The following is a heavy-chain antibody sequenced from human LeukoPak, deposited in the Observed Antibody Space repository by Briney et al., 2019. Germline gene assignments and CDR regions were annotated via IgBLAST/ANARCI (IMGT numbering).Heavy chain of an antibody. J-gene: IGHJ4*02. CDR2: IFPGDSDT. V-gene: IGHV5-51*01. Sequence: GESLKISCKGSGYRFTTYWIGWVRQMPGKGLEWMGIIFPGDSDTIYSPSFRGQVTISVDKSIDTAYLQWSSLKASDSAMYYCARRQYSGYDFDYWGQGTLVTVSS. CDR3: ARRQYSGYDFDY. CDR1: GYRFTTYW. D-gene: IGHD5-12*01.